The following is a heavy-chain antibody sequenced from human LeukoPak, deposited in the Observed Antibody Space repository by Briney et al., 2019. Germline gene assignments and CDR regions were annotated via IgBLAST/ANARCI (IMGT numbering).Heavy chain of an antibody. CDR3: ARHMVRGVIPYYMDV. V-gene: IGHV4-4*07. J-gene: IGHJ6*03. Sequence: PSETLSLTCTVSGGSISSYYWSWLRQPAGKGLEWIGRIYSTGNTNYNPSLKSRVTISVDTSKNQFSLKLSSVTGADTAVYYCARHMVRGVIPYYMDVWGKGTTVTVSS. CDR2: IYSTGNT. CDR1: GGSISSYY. D-gene: IGHD3-10*01.